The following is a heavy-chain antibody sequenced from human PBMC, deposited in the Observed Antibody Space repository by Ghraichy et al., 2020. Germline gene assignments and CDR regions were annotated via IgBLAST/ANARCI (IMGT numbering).Heavy chain of an antibody. V-gene: IGHV4-61*02. Sequence: SETLSLTCTVSGDSISSGSYSWSWIRQPAGKGLEWIGRIYTSGSTNFNPSLKSRVTISLDTSKNQFSLKLSSVTAADTAMYYCARGASGHYFDIWGQGTMVTVSS. J-gene: IGHJ3*02. D-gene: IGHD4/OR15-4a*01. CDR1: GDSISSGSYS. CDR3: ARGASGHYFDI. CDR2: IYTSGST.